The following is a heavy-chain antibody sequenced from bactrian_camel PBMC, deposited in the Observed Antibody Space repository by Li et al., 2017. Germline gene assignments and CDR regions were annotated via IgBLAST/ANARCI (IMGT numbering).Heavy chain of an antibody. CDR1: GFTFSSYA. J-gene: IGHJ6*01. Sequence: VQLVESGGGLVQPGGSLRLSCAPSGFTFSSYAMSWVRQAPGKGLEWVSSITGGGRSTYYADSVKGRFTISRDNAKNTLFLQMNSLKPEDTALYYCALSRTWYTCGGPADFRYRGQGTQVTVS. D-gene: IGHD2*01. CDR2: ITGGGRST. V-gene: IGHV3S31*01. CDR3: ALSRTWYTCGGPADFRY.